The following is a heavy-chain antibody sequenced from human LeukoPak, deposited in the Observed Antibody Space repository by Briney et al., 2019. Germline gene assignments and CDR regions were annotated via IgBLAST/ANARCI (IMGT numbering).Heavy chain of an antibody. CDR3: ARGNYYDSSGPGGY. J-gene: IGHJ4*02. CDR2: INSDGTGT. D-gene: IGHD3-22*01. CDR1: GFTFSRYW. Sequence: GGSLRLSCEVSGFTFSRYWMHWVRQAPGKGLVWVSLINSDGTGTTYADSVRGRFTISRDNAKNTLYLQMNSLRAEDTAVYYCARGNYYDSSGPGGYWGQGTLVIVSS. V-gene: IGHV3-74*01.